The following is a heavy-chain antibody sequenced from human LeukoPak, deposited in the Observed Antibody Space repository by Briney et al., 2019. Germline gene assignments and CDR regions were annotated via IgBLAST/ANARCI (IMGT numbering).Heavy chain of an antibody. CDR2: IYHSGST. J-gene: IGHJ6*03. V-gene: IGHV4-39*01. D-gene: IGHD6-13*01. Sequence: PSETLSLTCTVSGGSISSSSYYWAWIRQPPGKGLEWIGSIYHSGSTYYNPSLKSRVTISVDTSKNQFSLKLSSVTAADTAVYYCARQRRSSSWYHYYYYMDVWGKGTTVTVSS. CDR1: GGSISSSSYY. CDR3: ARQRRSSSWYHYYYYMDV.